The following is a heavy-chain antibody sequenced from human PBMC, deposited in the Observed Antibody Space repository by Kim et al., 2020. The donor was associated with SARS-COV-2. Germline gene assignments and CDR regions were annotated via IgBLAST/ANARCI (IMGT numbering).Heavy chain of an antibody. CDR2: T. D-gene: IGHD2-8*02. J-gene: IGHJ4*02. CDR3: MREQAGGYWDY. V-gene: IGHV1-46*01. Sequence: TNTAQKFQDRATMTRDTSTSTVYMELSSLSSDDTAVYFCMREQAGGYWDYWGQGALVTVSS.